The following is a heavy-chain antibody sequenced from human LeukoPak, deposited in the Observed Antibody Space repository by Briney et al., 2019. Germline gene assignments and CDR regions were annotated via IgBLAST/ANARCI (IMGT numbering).Heavy chain of an antibody. CDR2: INPNSGGT. D-gene: IGHD3-3*02. Sequence: ASVTVSCKASGYTFTRYYMHWVRQAPGQGREGMGWINPNSGGTNYAQKFQGRVTMTSDTSISTAYMELSRLRSDDTAVYYCASISNPNYYYYYMDVWGKGTTVTVSS. J-gene: IGHJ6*03. CDR1: GYTFTRYY. V-gene: IGHV1-2*02. CDR3: ASISNPNYYYYYMDV.